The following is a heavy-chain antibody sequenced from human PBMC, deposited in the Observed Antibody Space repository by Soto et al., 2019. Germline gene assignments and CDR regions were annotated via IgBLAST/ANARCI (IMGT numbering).Heavy chain of an antibody. CDR3: AVVQLLRIDY. Sequence: QVQLVQSGAEVKKPGASVKVSCKASGYTFTSYYRHWVRQAPGQGLEWMGIINPSGGSTSYAQKFQGRVTMTRDTSTSTVDMELSSLRSEDTAVYYCAVVQLLRIDYWGQGTLVSVSS. V-gene: IGHV1-46*01. J-gene: IGHJ4*02. CDR1: GYTFTSYY. CDR2: INPSGGST. D-gene: IGHD1-26*01.